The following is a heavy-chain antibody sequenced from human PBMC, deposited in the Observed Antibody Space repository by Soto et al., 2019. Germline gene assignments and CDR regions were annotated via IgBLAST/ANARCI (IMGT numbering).Heavy chain of an antibody. Sequence: SETLSLTCTFSGVSIISYYWSWIRQPPGKGLQWIGYIYYSGSTNYNPSLKSRVTISVDTSKNQFSLKLSSVTAADTAVYYCARRYGTSMDVWGQGTTVTVSS. J-gene: IGHJ6*02. CDR2: IYYSGST. V-gene: IGHV4-59*01. CDR1: GVSIISYY. D-gene: IGHD5-18*01. CDR3: ARRYGTSMDV.